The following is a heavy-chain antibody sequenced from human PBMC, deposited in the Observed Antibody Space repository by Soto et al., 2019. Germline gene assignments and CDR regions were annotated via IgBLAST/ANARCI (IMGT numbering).Heavy chain of an antibody. J-gene: IGHJ6*02. CDR1: GGSISSGGYY. Sequence: TLSLTCTVSGGSISSGGYYWSWIRQHPGKGLEWIGYIYYSGSTYYNPSLKSRVTISVDTSKNQFSLKLSSVTAADTAVYYCARDYNYYDSSGYYYSKYGMDVWGQGTTVTVSS. CDR3: ARDYNYYDSSGYYYSKYGMDV. D-gene: IGHD3-22*01. V-gene: IGHV4-31*03. CDR2: IYYSGST.